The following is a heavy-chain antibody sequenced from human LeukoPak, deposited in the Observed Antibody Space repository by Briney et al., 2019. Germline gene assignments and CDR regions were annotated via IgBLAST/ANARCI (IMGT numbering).Heavy chain of an antibody. D-gene: IGHD2-21*02. CDR2: MKQDGSEK. V-gene: IGHV3-7*02. Sequence: PGGSLRLSCAASGFTFSSYWMGWVRQAPGKGLERVANMKQDGSEKYYVDSVKGRFTISRDNAKNSLYLQMNSLRAEDTAVYYCAKPAYCGGDCYSSPFQHWGQGTLVTVSS. CDR3: AKPAYCGGDCYSSPFQH. CDR1: GFTFSSYW. J-gene: IGHJ1*01.